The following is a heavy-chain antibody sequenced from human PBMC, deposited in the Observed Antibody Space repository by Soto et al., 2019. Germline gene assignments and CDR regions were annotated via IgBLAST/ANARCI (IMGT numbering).Heavy chain of an antibody. CDR2: ISPIFGTA. V-gene: IGHV1-69*01. CDR3: ARALTYYYVHNWFDP. J-gene: IGHJ5*02. Sequence: QVQLVQSGAEVKKPGSSVKVSCKASGGTCISYAISWVRQAPGHGLEWMGGISPIFGTANYAQKFKGRVTITADESTSTAYMELSSLRSEDTAVYYCARALTYYYVHNWFDPWGQGTLVTVSS. D-gene: IGHD3-10*02. CDR1: GGTCISYA.